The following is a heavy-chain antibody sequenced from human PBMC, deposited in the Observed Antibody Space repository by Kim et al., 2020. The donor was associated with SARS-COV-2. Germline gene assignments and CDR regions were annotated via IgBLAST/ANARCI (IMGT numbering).Heavy chain of an antibody. CDR2: ISSSSSYI. J-gene: IGHJ5*02. V-gene: IGHV3-21*01. CDR1: GFTFSSYS. D-gene: IGHD6-19*01. Sequence: GGSLRLSCAASGFTFSSYSMNWVRQAPGKGLEWVSSISSSSSYIYYADSVKGRFTISRDNAKNSLYLQMNSLRAEDTAVYYCARDRSSGWLNWFDPWGQGTLVTVSS. CDR3: ARDRSSGWLNWFDP.